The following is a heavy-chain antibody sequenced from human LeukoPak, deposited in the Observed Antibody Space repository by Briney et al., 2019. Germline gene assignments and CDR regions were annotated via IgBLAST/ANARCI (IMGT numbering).Heavy chain of an antibody. CDR2: IYYRGNT. V-gene: IGHV4-59*01. J-gene: IGHJ4*02. Sequence: PSETLSLTCTVSGGSNSSYYWSWIRQPPGKGLEWIGYIYYRGNTNYNPSLKSRVTISVDMSKNQFSLKLSSVTAADTAVYYCTRGGYNYDSPPGDPFDYWGQGTLVTVSS. D-gene: IGHD5-18*01. CDR1: GGSNSSYY. CDR3: TRGGYNYDSPPGDPFDY.